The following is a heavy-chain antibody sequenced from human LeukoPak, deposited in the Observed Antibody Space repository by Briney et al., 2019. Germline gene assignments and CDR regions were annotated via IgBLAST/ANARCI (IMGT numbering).Heavy chain of an antibody. Sequence: ASVKVSCKASGYTFTGYYMHWVRQAPGQGLEWMGWINPNSGGTNYAQKFQGRVTMTRDTSISTAYMELSRLRSDDTAVYYCARGAWGIIVGATSWLDPWGQGTLVTVSS. CDR2: INPNSGGT. CDR3: ARGAWGIIVGATSWLDP. V-gene: IGHV1-2*02. J-gene: IGHJ5*02. CDR1: GYTFTGYY. D-gene: IGHD1-26*01.